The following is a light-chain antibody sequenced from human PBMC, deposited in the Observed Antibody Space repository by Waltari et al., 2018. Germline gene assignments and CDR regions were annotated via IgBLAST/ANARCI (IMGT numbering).Light chain of an antibody. V-gene: IGLV2-18*02. CDR3: SSYTTSSTVI. J-gene: IGLJ2*01. Sequence: WYQQFPGTAPKLLIYEVTNRHSGVPDRFSGSKSGYTASLAISGLQPEDEADYYCSSYTTSSTVIFGGGTKLTVL. CDR2: EVT.